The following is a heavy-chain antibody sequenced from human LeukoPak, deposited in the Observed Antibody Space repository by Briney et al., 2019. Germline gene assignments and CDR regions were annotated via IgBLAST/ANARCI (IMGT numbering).Heavy chain of an antibody. Sequence: ASVKVSCKASGGTFSSYAISWVRQAPGQGLEWMGGIIPIFGTANYAQKFQGRVTITTDESTSTAYMELSSLRSEDTAVYYCAISGSYEYYYYYMDVWGKGTTVTVPS. CDR3: AISGSYEYYYYYMDV. V-gene: IGHV1-69*05. J-gene: IGHJ6*03. D-gene: IGHD1-26*01. CDR2: IIPIFGTA. CDR1: GGTFSSYA.